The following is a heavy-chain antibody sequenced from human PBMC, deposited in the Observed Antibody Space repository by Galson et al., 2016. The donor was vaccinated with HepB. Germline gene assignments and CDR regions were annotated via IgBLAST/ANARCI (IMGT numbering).Heavy chain of an antibody. CDR3: ARGGLVRGAHGGSVDS. J-gene: IGHJ5*01. D-gene: IGHD3-10*01. CDR1: GDSVSSTSAG. CDR2: TFYRSKWYY. V-gene: IGHV6-1*01. Sequence: CAISGDSVSSTSAGWSWVRQSPSRGLEWLGRTFYRSKWYYDYAISVRSRITINPDTSKNQFSLQLISVTPEDTAVYYCARGGLVRGAHGGSVDSWGQGTLVTVSS.